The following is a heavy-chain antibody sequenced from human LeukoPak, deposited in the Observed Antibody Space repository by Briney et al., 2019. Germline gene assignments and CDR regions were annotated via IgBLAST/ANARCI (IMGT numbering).Heavy chain of an antibody. D-gene: IGHD4-17*01. CDR2: IYYSGST. CDR3: ARQSGDYTYYSDY. J-gene: IGHJ4*02. V-gene: IGHV4-39*01. CDR1: GGSISSSGFY. Sequence: PSETLSLTCTVSGGSISSSGFYWGWIRQPPGRGLEWIGSIYYSGSTYYNPSLKSRVTISVDTSKNQFSLRLSSVSAADTAVYYCARQSGDYTYYSDYWGQGTLVTVSS.